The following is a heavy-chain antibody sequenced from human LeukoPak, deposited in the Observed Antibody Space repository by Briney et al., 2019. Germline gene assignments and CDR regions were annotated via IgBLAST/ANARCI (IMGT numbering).Heavy chain of an antibody. CDR2: ISSSGSTI. CDR3: ARNLQTTLAFWYFDL. J-gene: IGHJ2*01. Sequence: GGSLRLSCAASGFTFSSYEMNWVRQAPGKGLEWVSYISSSGSTIYYADSVKGRFTISRDNAKNSLYLQMNSLRAEDTAVYYCARNLQTTLAFWYFDLWGRGTLVTVS. V-gene: IGHV3-48*03. CDR1: GFTFSSYE. D-gene: IGHD2-15*01.